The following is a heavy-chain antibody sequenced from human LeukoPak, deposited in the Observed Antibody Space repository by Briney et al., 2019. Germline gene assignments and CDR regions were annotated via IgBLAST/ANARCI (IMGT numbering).Heavy chain of an antibody. CDR1: GGSISSGDYC. CDR3: ARGGYSYAPDY. V-gene: IGHV4-30-4*08. D-gene: IGHD5-18*01. J-gene: IGHJ4*02. CDR2: IYYSGST. Sequence: SETLSLTCTVSGGSISSGDYCWSWIRQPPGKGLEWIGYIYYSGSTYYNPSLKSRVTISVDTSKNQFSLKLSSETAADTAVYYCARGGYSYAPDYWGQGTLVTVSS.